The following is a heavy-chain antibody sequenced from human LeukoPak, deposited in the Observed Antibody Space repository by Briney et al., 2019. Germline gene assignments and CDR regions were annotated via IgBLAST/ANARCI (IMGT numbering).Heavy chain of an antibody. CDR2: IYVVSAVI. D-gene: IGHD2-2*01. J-gene: IGHJ4*02. CDR3: ARDTYQPGRIDS. CDR1: EFTFSLYA. V-gene: IGHV3-48*04. Sequence: PGGSPRLSCAPSEFTFSLYAMNWVPQGPGKGLGWVSYIYVVSAVIHYADSVKGRFTISSDNARNTLYLQMNSLRAEDTADYYCARDTYQPGRIDSWGQGTLVIVSS.